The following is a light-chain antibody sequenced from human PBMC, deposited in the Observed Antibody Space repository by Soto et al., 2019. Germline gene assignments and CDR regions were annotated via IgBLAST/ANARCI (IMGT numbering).Light chain of an antibody. Sequence: QSVLTQPPSASGSPGQSVTISCTGTSNDVGGYNFVSWYQQHPGKAPKLMISEVSKRPSGVPARFSGSKSGNTASLTVSGLQAEDEADYYCSSYAGTNNVIFGGGTKLTVL. CDR2: EVS. V-gene: IGLV2-8*01. J-gene: IGLJ2*01. CDR1: SNDVGGYNF. CDR3: SSYAGTNNVI.